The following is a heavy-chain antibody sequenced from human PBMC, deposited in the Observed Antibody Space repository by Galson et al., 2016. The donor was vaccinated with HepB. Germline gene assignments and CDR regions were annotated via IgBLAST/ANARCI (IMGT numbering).Heavy chain of an antibody. D-gene: IGHD3-10*01. J-gene: IGHJ5*02. CDR1: GFSVSSNY. Sequence: SLRLSCAASGFSVSSNYMSWVRQAPGKGLQWVSVIFSGGSTYYADSVKGRFTTSRDNSKNTLHLQMNSLRAEDTAVYYCARDGKYYYGSGSYAETWGQGTLVTVSS. CDR3: ARDGKYYYGSGSYAET. V-gene: IGHV3-53*01. CDR2: IFSGGST.